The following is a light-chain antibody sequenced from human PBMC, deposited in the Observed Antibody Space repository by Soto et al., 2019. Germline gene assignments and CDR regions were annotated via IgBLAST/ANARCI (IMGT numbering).Light chain of an antibody. CDR3: QQYNNWWT. J-gene: IGKJ1*01. V-gene: IGKV3-15*01. Sequence: EIVLTQSPGTLSVSPGERATLSCKASQSVTNDFLAWYQQRPGQAPRLLIYGASTRATGISARFSGSGSGTEFTLTISSLQSEDFGVYYCQQYNNWWTFGQGTKVDIK. CDR2: GAS. CDR1: QSVTND.